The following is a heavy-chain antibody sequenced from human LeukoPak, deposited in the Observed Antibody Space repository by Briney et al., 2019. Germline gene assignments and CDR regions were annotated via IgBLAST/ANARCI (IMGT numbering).Heavy chain of an antibody. Sequence: GASVKVSCKASGYTFTSHYMHWVRQAPEQGLEWMGIINPSGGSTNYAQKFQGRVTMTRDTSISTAYMELSRLRSDDTAVYYCARDLDQAVDYWGQGTLVTVSS. V-gene: IGHV1-2*02. J-gene: IGHJ4*02. CDR2: INPSGGST. CDR3: ARDLDQAVDY. CDR1: GYTFTSHY.